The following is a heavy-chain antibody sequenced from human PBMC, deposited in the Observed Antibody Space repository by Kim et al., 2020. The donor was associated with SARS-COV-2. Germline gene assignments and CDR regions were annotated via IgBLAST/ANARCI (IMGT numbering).Heavy chain of an antibody. Sequence: GGSLRLSCAASGFTFNSYGMHWVRQAPGKGLEWVAVIWYDGSNKYYADSVKGRFTISRDNSKNTLYLQMNSLRAEDTAVYYCARELVEGGFFLGATLDYWGQGTLVTVSS. V-gene: IGHV3-33*01. CDR2: IWYDGSNK. J-gene: IGHJ4*02. CDR3: ARELVEGGFFLGATLDY. CDR1: GFTFNSYG. D-gene: IGHD1-26*01.